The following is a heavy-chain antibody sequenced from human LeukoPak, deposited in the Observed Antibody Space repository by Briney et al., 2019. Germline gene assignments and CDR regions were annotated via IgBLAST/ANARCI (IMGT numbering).Heavy chain of an antibody. J-gene: IGHJ4*02. CDR2: INWNGGST. V-gene: IGHV3-20*04. CDR1: GLTFSSYA. CDR3: ATDERRDSSGYYRKLANFDY. D-gene: IGHD3-22*01. Sequence: GGSLRLSCAASGLTFSSYAMSWVRQAPGKGLEWVSGINWNGGSTGYADSVKGRFTISRDNAKNSLYLQMNSLRSEDTAVYYCATDERRDSSGYYRKLANFDYWGQGTLVTVSS.